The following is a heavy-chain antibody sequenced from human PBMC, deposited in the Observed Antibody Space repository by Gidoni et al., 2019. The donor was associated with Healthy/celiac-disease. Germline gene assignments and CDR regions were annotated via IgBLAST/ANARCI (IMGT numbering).Heavy chain of an antibody. CDR3: ARANDVLRYFDWLYDY. J-gene: IGHJ4*02. CDR2: INHSGST. CDR1: GGSFSGYY. D-gene: IGHD3-9*01. V-gene: IGHV4-34*01. Sequence: QVQLQQWGAGLLKPSETLSLTCAGYGGSFSGYYWSWIRQPPGKGLEWIGEINHSGSTNYNPSLTSRVTISVDTSKNQFSLKLSSVTAADTAVYYCARANDVLRYFDWLYDYWGQGTLVTVSS.